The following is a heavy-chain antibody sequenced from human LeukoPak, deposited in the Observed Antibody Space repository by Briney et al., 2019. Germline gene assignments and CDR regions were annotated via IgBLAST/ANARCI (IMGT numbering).Heavy chain of an antibody. CDR3: ARPFYHGGSGYYRD. J-gene: IGHJ4*02. CDR2: ISYDGSNE. CDR1: GFSFSTYG. D-gene: IGHD3-22*01. Sequence: GGSLRLSCAASGFSFSTYGMHWVRQAPGKGLEWVALISYDGSNEYYADSVKGRFTISRDNSKNSLYLQLYSLRADDTAVYYCARPFYHGGSGYYRDWGQGTLVTVSS. V-gene: IGHV3-33*01.